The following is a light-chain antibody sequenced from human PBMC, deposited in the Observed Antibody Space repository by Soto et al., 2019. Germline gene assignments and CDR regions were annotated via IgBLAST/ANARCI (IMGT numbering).Light chain of an antibody. V-gene: IGKV1-39*01. Sequence: IQINQSASSVSASVSDTVTIPCRASQTILTYLNWYQQKPGKAPKLLIYAASSLQSGVPSRFSGGGSATDFTLTICSLQPEDFATYYCQESFVTTWTFGRGTKVDI. CDR1: QTILTY. CDR2: AAS. J-gene: IGKJ1*01. CDR3: QESFVTTWT.